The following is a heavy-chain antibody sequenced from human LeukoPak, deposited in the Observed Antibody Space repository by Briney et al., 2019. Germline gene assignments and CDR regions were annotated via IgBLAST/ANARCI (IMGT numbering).Heavy chain of an antibody. CDR3: AKPIVLMVYAIDNY. Sequence: PGGSLRLSCAASGFTFSSCAMSWVRQAPGKGLEWVSAISGSGGSTCYADSVKGRFTISRDNSKNTLYLQMNSLRAEDTAVYYCAKPIVLMVYAIDNYWGQGTLVTVSS. CDR2: ISGSGGST. CDR1: GFTFSSCA. V-gene: IGHV3-23*01. J-gene: IGHJ4*02. D-gene: IGHD2-8*01.